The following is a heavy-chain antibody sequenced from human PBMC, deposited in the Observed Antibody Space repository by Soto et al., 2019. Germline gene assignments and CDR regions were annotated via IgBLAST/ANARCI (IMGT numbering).Heavy chain of an antibody. CDR3: GKDDLAIKGGARVVGTGPVGDL. CDR2: IFSDGSKR. Sequence: QVQLAEAGGGVVQPGRSLRLSCAASGFMFSLYDMHWVRQTPGKGLEWVSVIFSDGSKRYYADSVQERFTISRDNSKKTLYLQMDSLTPEDTAVYYCGKDDLAIKGGARVVGTGPVGDLWGRGTMVTVSS. V-gene: IGHV3-30*18. CDR1: GFMFSLYD. J-gene: IGHJ5*02. D-gene: IGHD2-21*02.